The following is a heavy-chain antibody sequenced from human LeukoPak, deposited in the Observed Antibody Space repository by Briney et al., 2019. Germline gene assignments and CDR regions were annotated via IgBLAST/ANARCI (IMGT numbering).Heavy chain of an antibody. CDR3: ARIGSSSCPDCNY. CDR1: GGSINNYY. V-gene: IGHV4-4*07. CDR2: IYPGGST. J-gene: IGHJ4*02. Sequence: SETLSLTCTVSGGSINNYYWSWIRQPAGKGLEWIGRIYPGGSTDYNPSLKSRVTMSVDTSKSQFSLSLTSVTAADTAVYYCARIGSSSCPDCNYWGQGTLVTVSS. D-gene: IGHD6-13*01.